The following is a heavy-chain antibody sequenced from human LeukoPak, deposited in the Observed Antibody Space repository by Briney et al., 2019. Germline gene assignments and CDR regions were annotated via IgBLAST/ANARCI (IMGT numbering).Heavy chain of an antibody. CDR3: ARAPTTGPVYYMDV. CDR2: INHSGST. D-gene: IGHD1-1*01. V-gene: IGHV4-34*01. Sequence: SETLSLTCAVYGGSFSGYYWSWIRQPPGKGLEWIGEINHSGSTNYNPSLKSRVTISVDTSKNQFSLKLSSVTAEDTAVYYCARAPTTGPVYYMDVWGKGTTVTVSS. J-gene: IGHJ6*03. CDR1: GGSFSGYY.